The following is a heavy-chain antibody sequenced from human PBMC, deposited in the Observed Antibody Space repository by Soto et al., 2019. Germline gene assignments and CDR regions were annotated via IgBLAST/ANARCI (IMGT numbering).Heavy chain of an antibody. J-gene: IGHJ5*02. CDR1: GGSMRNDDW. CDR3: AKNGDCTSGICYVGWFDP. D-gene: IGHD2-2*01. Sequence: QVQLQESGPGLVEPSGILSLTCGVSGGSMRNDDWWSWVRQTPGKGLEWIGEISHYGNTNYNPSLKRRVTMSRYTSKNKFFLKVRSLTAADTAMYYCAKNGDCTSGICYVGWFDPWGQGTLVSVSS. V-gene: IGHV4-4*02. CDR2: ISHYGNT.